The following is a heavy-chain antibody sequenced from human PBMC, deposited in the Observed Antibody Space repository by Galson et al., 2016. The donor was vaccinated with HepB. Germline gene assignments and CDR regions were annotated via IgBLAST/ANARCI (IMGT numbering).Heavy chain of an antibody. Sequence: SVKVSCKASGYRFIDYGVNWVRQAPGQGLEWMGWINPNTGNPTYAQGFTGRFVFSPDTSVTTAYLQISGLAPDDSAIYFWARGPTGALDYWGQGTLVTVSS. CDR2: INPNTGNP. D-gene: IGHD1-1*01. CDR3: ARGPTGALDY. V-gene: IGHV7-4-1*02. CDR1: GYRFIDYG. J-gene: IGHJ4*02.